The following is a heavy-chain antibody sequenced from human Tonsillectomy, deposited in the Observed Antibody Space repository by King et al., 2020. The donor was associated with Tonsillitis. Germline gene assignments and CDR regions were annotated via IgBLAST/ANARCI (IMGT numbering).Heavy chain of an antibody. CDR3: IRDMSSGSADGAFDL. J-gene: IGHJ3*01. CDR2: ISWNSGNI. V-gene: IGHV3-9*01. D-gene: IGHD1-26*01. Sequence: VQLVESGGGLVQPGRSLRLSCAASQFSFDDYAMHWVRRAPGKGREWVSCISWNSGNIGYAEYVRGRFTISRDTAKKLICLQMNGMRAENTALYYCIRDMSSGSADGAFDLWGHGTMVIVSS. CDR1: QFSFDDYA.